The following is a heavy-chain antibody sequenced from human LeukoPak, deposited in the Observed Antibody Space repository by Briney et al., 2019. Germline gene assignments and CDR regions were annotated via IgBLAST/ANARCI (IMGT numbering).Heavy chain of an antibody. J-gene: IGHJ4*02. CDR2: IYYSGST. CDR1: GGSISSSSYY. D-gene: IGHD2-2*01. V-gene: IGHV4-39*01. CDR3: ARLGYCSSTSCAQLDY. Sequence: PSETLSLTCTVSGGSISSSSYYWGWIRQPPGKGLERIGNIYYSGSTYYNPSLKSRVTISVDTSKNLFSLKLGSVTAADTAVYYCARLGYCSSTSCAQLDYWGQGTLVTVSS.